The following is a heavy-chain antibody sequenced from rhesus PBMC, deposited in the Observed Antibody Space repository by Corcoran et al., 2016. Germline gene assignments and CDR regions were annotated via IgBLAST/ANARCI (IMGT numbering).Heavy chain of an antibody. CDR3: AKANWSDGVQFDY. CDR1: GFTFSSYG. D-gene: IGHD1-7*02. J-gene: IGHJ4*01. CDR2: ISYTGVSK. Sequence: EVQLVETGGGLVQPGGSLRLSCAASGFTFSSYGMSWVRQAPGKGLEWVSGISYTGVSKYHADDVKGRFNISRDNAKNTHARQMNSLRAEDTAVYYCAKANWSDGVQFDYWGQGVLVTVSS. V-gene: IGHV3S5*01.